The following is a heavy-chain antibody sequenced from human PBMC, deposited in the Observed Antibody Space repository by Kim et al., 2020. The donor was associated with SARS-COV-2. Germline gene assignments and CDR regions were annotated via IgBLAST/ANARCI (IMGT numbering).Heavy chain of an antibody. CDR1: GFTLSSYA. CDR3: ARPARGYGDYYYFDY. CDR2: IGDNGVST. V-gene: IGHV3-23*01. D-gene: IGHD4-17*01. Sequence: GGSLRLSCAVSGFTLSSYAMTWVRQAPGKGLAWVSTIGDNGVSTYYADLVKGRFTITRDSSKNTLYLQMTSLRAEDTAVYFCARPARGYGDYYYFDYWGQGTLGTVSS. J-gene: IGHJ4*02.